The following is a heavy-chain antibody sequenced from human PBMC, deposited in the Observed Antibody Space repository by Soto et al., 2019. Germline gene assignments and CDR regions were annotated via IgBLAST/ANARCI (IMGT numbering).Heavy chain of an antibody. J-gene: IGHJ4*02. CDR1: GGSISSGGYY. D-gene: IGHD3-3*01. V-gene: IGHV4-31*03. CDR2: IYYSGST. Sequence: QVQLQESGPGLVKPSQTLSLTCTVSGGSISSGGYYWSWIRQHPGKGLEWIGYIYYSGSTYYNPSLKSRVTISVDTSKNQFSLKLSSVTAADTAVYYCAIIRGGTYYDFWSGYSGRYFDYWGQGTLVTVSS. CDR3: AIIRGGTYYDFWSGYSGRYFDY.